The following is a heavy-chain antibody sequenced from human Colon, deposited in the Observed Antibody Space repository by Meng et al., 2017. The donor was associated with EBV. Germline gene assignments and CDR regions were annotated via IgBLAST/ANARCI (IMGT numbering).Heavy chain of an antibody. V-gene: IGHV3-23*01. CDR3: VKRSFGSGTYPFAY. J-gene: IGHJ4*02. CDR2: ISGSGSST. Sequence: EVQLLESXXXXXXXGGSLRLSCAASGFTFSSYAMSWARQAPGKGLEWVSTISGSGSSTFYADSVKGRFTISRDNSKNTLYLQMNSLRAEDTAVYYCVKRSFGSGTYPFAYWGQGTLVTVSS. D-gene: IGHD3-10*01. CDR1: GFTFSSYA.